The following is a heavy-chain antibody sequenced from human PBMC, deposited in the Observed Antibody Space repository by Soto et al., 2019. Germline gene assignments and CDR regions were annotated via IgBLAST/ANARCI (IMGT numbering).Heavy chain of an antibody. Sequence: QVPLVQSGAEVKKPGASVKVSCKASGYTFTSYGISWVRQAPGQGLEWMGWISAYNGNTNYAQKLQGRVTMTTDTSTSTAYMELRSLRSDDTAVYYCARIYSGYDSYYYYYYMDVWGKGTTVTVSS. CDR3: ARIYSGYDSYYYYYYMDV. D-gene: IGHD5-12*01. CDR1: GYTFTSYG. V-gene: IGHV1-18*01. J-gene: IGHJ6*03. CDR2: ISAYNGNT.